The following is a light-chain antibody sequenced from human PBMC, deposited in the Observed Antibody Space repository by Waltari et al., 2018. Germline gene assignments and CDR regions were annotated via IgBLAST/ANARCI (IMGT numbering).Light chain of an antibody. J-gene: IGLJ3*02. V-gene: IGLV2-23*01. Sequence: QSALTQPASVSGSPGQSITISCTGTSSDVGSYNLVPWYQQHPGKAPKLMIYAGSKRPSGVSNRFSGSQSGNTASLTISGLQAEDEADYYCCSYAGSSTPWVFGGGTKLTVL. CDR3: CSYAGSSTPWV. CDR1: SSDVGSYNL. CDR2: AGS.